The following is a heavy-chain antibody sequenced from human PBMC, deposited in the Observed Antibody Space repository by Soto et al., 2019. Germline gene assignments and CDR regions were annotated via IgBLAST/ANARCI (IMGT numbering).Heavy chain of an antibody. V-gene: IGHV3-73*02. CDR1: GFTFSGSA. CDR3: TSKLWFGEIHYHYGMDV. CDR2: IRSKANSYAT. Sequence: EVQLVESGGGLVQPGGSLKLSCAASGFTFSGSAMHWVRQASGKGLEWVGRIRSKANSYATAYAASVKGRFTISRDDSKNTAYLQMNSLKTEDTAVYYCTSKLWFGEIHYHYGMDVWGQGTTVTVSS. D-gene: IGHD3-10*01. J-gene: IGHJ6*02.